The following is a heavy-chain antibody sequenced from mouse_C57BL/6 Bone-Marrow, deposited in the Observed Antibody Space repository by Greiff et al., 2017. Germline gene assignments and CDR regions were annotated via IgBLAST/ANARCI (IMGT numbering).Heavy chain of an antibody. D-gene: IGHD1-1*01. CDR3: ARSGSTVGAY. J-gene: IGHJ3*01. CDR2: IYPRSGNT. Sequence: VKLMESGAELARPGASVKLSCKASGYTFTSYGISWVKQRTGQGLEWIGEIYPRSGNTYYNEKFKGKATLTADKSSSTAYMELRSLTSEDSAVYFCARSGSTVGAYWGQGTLVTVSA. CDR1: GYTFTSYG. V-gene: IGHV1-81*01.